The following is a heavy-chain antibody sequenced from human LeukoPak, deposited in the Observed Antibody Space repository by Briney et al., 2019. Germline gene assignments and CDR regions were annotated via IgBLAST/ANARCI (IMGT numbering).Heavy chain of an antibody. Sequence: GASVKVSCKASGYAFTDYYMHWVRQAPGQGLEWMGLINLDSGATNYAENFQGRVTMTRDTSSSTAYMEVIRLIYDDTAVYYCARERATVTSDWGQGTLVTVSS. J-gene: IGHJ4*02. CDR1: GYAFTDYY. V-gene: IGHV1-2*02. CDR3: ARERATVTSD. D-gene: IGHD4-4*01. CDR2: INLDSGAT.